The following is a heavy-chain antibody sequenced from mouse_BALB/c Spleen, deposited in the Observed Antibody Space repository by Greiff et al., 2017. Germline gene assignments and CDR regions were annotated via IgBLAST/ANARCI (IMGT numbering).Heavy chain of an antibody. V-gene: IGHV3-6*02. CDR3: ARRGEDAMDY. J-gene: IGHJ4*01. Sequence: EVKLQESGPGLVKPSQSLSLTCSVTGYSITSGYYWNWIRQFPGNKLEWMGYISYDGSNNYNPSLKNRISITRDTSKNQFFLKLNSVTTEDTATYYCARRGEDAMDYWGQGTSVTVSS. CDR2: ISYDGSN. CDR1: GYSITSGYY.